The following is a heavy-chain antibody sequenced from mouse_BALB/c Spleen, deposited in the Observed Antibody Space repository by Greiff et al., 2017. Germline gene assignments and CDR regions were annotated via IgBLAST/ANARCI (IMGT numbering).Heavy chain of an antibody. V-gene: IGHV7-1*02. Sequence: EVMLVESGGGLVQPGGSLRLSCATSGFTFSDFYMEWVRQPPGKRLEWIAASRNKANDYTTEYSASVKGRFIVSRDTSQSVLYLQMNALRAEDTAIYCGTRDAWVRHAMEYWGQGTSVTVSS. CDR3: TRDAWVRHAMEY. D-gene: IGHD2-14*01. CDR2: SRNKANDYTT. J-gene: IGHJ4*01. CDR1: GFTFSDFY.